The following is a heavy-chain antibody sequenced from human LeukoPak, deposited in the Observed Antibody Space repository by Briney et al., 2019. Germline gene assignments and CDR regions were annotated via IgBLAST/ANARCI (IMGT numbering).Heavy chain of an antibody. Sequence: GGSLRLSCAASGFAFSTYSMSWLRQAPGKGLEWVSVISNSGGSTYYADPVKGRFTISRDNSKNTLYLQMNSLRAEDTAVYYCAKGGGYSYGSGYFDYWGQGTLVTVSS. J-gene: IGHJ4*02. V-gene: IGHV3-23*01. CDR1: GFAFSTYS. CDR2: ISNSGGST. D-gene: IGHD5-18*01. CDR3: AKGGGYSYGSGYFDY.